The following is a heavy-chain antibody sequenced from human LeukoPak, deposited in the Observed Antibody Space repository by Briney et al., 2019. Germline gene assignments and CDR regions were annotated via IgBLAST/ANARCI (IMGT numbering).Heavy chain of an antibody. V-gene: IGHV4-39*07. CDR3: ARVCSSTSCYRDY. CDR1: GGSISSSSYY. Sequence: PSETLSLTCTVSGGSISSSSYYWGWIRQPPGKGLEWIGSIYYSGSTYYNPSLKSRVTISVDTSKNQFSLKLSSVIAADTAVYYCARVCSSTSCYRDYWGQGTLVTVSS. J-gene: IGHJ4*02. CDR2: IYYSGST. D-gene: IGHD2-2*01.